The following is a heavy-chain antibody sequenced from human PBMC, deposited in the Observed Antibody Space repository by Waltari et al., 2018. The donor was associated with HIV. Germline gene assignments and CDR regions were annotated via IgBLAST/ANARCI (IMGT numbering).Heavy chain of an antibody. CDR2: FNTNPGNP. Sequence: QAQLVQSGSELKKPGASVKVSCKASGYTFISYAMNWVRQAPGQGLEWMGCFNTNPGNPTYAHGFTGRFVFSLDTSVSTAYLQISSLKAEDTAVYYCAREGYDSSGYYWGEDAFDIWGQGTMVTVSS. J-gene: IGHJ3*02. CDR3: AREGYDSSGYYWGEDAFDI. V-gene: IGHV7-4-1*02. D-gene: IGHD3-22*01. CDR1: GYTFISYA.